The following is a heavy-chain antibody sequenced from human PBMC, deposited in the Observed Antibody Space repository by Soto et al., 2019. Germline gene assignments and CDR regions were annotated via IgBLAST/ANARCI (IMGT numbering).Heavy chain of an antibody. D-gene: IGHD3-9*01. V-gene: IGHV3-49*03. CDR1: GFTFGDYA. J-gene: IGHJ4*02. CDR3: TRDGYFDWLNEGHPPDY. CDR2: IRSKAYGGTT. Sequence: GGSLRLSCTASGFTFGDYAMSWFRQAPGKGLEWVGFIRSKAYGGTTEYAASVKGRFTISRDDSKSIAYLQMNSLKTEDTAVYYCTRDGYFDWLNEGHPPDYWGQGTLVTVSS.